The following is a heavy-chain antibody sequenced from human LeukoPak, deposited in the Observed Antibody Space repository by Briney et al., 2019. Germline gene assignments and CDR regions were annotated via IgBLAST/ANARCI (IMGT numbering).Heavy chain of an antibody. CDR3: ARDLVPVRIAAAGTGVDY. Sequence: GGSLRLSCAASGFTFSSCSMNWVRQAPGKGLEWVSSISSSSSYIYYADSVKGRFTISRDNAKNSLYLQMNSLRAEDTAVYYCARDLVPVRIAAAGTGVDYWGQGTLVTVSS. CDR1: GFTFSSCS. CDR2: ISSSSSYI. V-gene: IGHV3-21*01. D-gene: IGHD6-13*01. J-gene: IGHJ4*02.